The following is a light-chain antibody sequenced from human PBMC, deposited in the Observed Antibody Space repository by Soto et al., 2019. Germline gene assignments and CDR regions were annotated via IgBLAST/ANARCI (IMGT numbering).Light chain of an antibody. CDR2: DDS. CDR1: DIEGRV. CDR3: QVWDTSPDHVI. Sequence: SYELTQAPSMSVAPGQTATITCGGNDIEGRVVRWYQQEPGQAPVLVVFDDSVRPSGIPERFSGASSGNTATLTITRVEAGDEADYYCQVWDTSPDHVIFGGGTKLTVL. J-gene: IGLJ2*01. V-gene: IGLV3-21*02.